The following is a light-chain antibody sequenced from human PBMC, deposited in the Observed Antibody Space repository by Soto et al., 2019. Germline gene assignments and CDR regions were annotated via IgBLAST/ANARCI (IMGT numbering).Light chain of an antibody. J-gene: IGKJ1*01. Sequence: DIVMTQSPLSLPVTPGEAASISCRSSQSLLHSNGYNYLDWYLQKPGQSPQLLIYLGFNRSSGVPDRCSASGSGTDFTLKISRMEAEEVGVYYCMQSLQTPRTFGQGTKVEIK. CDR3: MQSLQTPRT. CDR1: QSLLHSNGYNY. V-gene: IGKV2-28*01. CDR2: LGF.